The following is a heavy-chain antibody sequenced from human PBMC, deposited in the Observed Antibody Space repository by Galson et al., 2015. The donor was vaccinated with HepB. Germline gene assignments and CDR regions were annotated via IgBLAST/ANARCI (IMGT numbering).Heavy chain of an antibody. D-gene: IGHD3-10*01. Sequence: SLRLSCAASGFTFTTYSMTWVRQAPGKGLEWVSVIGSSGATTYYADSVKGRFTISRDNSKNTLFLQMNSLRAEDTAIYYCARGTMLRGDYDYWGQGTLVTVSS. CDR2: IGSSGATT. J-gene: IGHJ4*02. CDR3: ARGTMLRGDYDY. V-gene: IGHV3-23*01. CDR1: GFTFTTYS.